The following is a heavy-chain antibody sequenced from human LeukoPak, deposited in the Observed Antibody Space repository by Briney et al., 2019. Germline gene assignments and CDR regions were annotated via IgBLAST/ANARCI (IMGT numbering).Heavy chain of an antibody. J-gene: IGHJ4*02. Sequence: PGGSLRLSCEASGFTFSSYAMHWVRRAPGKGLEYVSAISSNGGSTYYANSVKGRFTISRDNSKNTLYLQMGSQSAEDMSVYYCARGQRRAGFDYWGQGTLVTVSS. CDR2: ISSNGGST. CDR1: GFTFSSYA. CDR3: ARGQRRAGFDY. V-gene: IGHV3-64*01. D-gene: IGHD1-1*01.